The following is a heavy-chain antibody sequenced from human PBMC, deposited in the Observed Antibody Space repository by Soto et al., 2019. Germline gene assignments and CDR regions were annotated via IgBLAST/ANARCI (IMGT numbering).Heavy chain of an antibody. Sequence: GSLRLSCTASVFTFGDYAMSWVRQAPGKGLEWVGFIRSKAYGGTTEYAASVKGRFTISRDDSKSIAYLQMNSLKTEDTAVYYCTRKGAGATSDFDYWGQGTLVTVSS. J-gene: IGHJ4*02. CDR2: IRSKAYGGTT. D-gene: IGHD1-26*01. CDR3: TRKGAGATSDFDY. CDR1: VFTFGDYA. V-gene: IGHV3-49*04.